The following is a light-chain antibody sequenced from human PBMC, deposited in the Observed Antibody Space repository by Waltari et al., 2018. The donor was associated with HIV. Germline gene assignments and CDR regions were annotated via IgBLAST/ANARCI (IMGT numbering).Light chain of an antibody. Sequence: DILLMQSPATISVSPGGRVTVSCRASQNVDDKLAWYQQKPGQSPRLLIYHSSVRAAGVPTRFGGAGSATNFTLTITSLQSEDFALYFCQQYHHWPPLTFGGGSRVELK. CDR1: QNVDDK. J-gene: IGKJ4*01. CDR2: HSS. V-gene: IGKV3D-15*01. CDR3: QQYHHWPPLT.